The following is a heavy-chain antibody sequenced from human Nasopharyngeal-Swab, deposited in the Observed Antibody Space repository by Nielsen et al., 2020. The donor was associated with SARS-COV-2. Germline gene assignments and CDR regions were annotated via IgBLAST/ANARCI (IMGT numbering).Heavy chain of an antibody. V-gene: IGHV2-26*01. J-gene: IGHJ6*02. D-gene: IGHD4-11*01. Sequence: RQAPGKALEWLAHIFSNDEKSYSTSLKSRLTISKDTSKSQVVLTMTNMGPVDTATYYCARTRGGYSSFYYYYGMDVWGQGTTVTVSS. CDR2: IFSNDEK. CDR3: ARTRGGYSSFYYYYGMDV.